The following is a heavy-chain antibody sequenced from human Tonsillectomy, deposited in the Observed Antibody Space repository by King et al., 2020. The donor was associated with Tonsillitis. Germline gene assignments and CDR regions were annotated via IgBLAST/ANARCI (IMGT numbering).Heavy chain of an antibody. CDR1: GFTFSSYA. D-gene: IGHD1-26*01. Sequence: VQLVESGGGLVQPGGSLRLSCAASGFTFSSYAMSWVRQAPGTGLEWVSSITNIGGSTYYADSVKGRFTISRDNSKNTLYLQISSLRVEDTAIYYCAKAGGVGATMVDYWGQGTLVTVSS. J-gene: IGHJ4*02. CDR3: AKAGGVGATMVDY. CDR2: ITNIGGST. V-gene: IGHV3-23*04.